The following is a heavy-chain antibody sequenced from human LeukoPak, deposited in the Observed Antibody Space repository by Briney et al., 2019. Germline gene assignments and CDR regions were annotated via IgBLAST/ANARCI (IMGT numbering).Heavy chain of an antibody. J-gene: IGHJ5*02. V-gene: IGHV4-59*01. CDR1: GGSISSYY. CDR3: ARLVPAAWWFDP. D-gene: IGHD2-2*01. Sequence: PSETLSLTCTVSGGSISSYYWSWTRQPPGKGLEWIGYIYYSGSTNYNPSLKSRVTISVDTSKNQFSLKLSSVTAADTAVYYCARLVPAAWWFDPWGQGTLVTVSS. CDR2: IYYSGST.